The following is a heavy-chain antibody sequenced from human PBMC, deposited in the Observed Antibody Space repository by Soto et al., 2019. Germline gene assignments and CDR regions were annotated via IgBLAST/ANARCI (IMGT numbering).Heavy chain of an antibody. CDR2: TYYRSRWYN. CDR1: GDSVSSNSAA. V-gene: IGHV6-1*01. J-gene: IGHJ6*03. CDR3: AGTTSHHWLYMDV. D-gene: IGHD1-7*01. Sequence: SQTLSLTCVISGDSVSSNSAAWNWIRLSPSRGLEWLARTYYRSRWYNDYAVSVRSRITVNPDTSKNQFSLQLTSVTPEDTAVYYCAGTTSHHWLYMDVWGKGAKVTVSS.